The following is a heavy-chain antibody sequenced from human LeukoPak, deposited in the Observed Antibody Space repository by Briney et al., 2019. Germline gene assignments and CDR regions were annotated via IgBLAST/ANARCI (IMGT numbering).Heavy chain of an antibody. D-gene: IGHD2-8*02. V-gene: IGHV3-23*01. CDR3: AKNRGHCVDGVCHNYYYMDV. CDR2: VSSSAGRT. J-gene: IGHJ6*03. Sequence: GGSLRLSCAASAFTFSSFAMTWDRQAPGKGLEWVSTVSSSAGRTDYADSVKGRFTISRDNLKNTLYLQMNGLRAEDTAVYYCAKNRGHCVDGVCHNYYYMDVWGRGTTVTVSS. CDR1: AFTFSSFA.